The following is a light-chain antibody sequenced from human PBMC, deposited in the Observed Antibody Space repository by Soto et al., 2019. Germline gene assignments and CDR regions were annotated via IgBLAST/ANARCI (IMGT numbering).Light chain of an antibody. CDR3: QQYGSSPGRT. CDR2: SVS. J-gene: IGKJ1*01. CDR1: QSVSNDY. V-gene: IGKV3-20*01. Sequence: EMVLTQSPGTLSLSPGDRATLSCRAIQSVSNDYVAWVQQKPGQTPRLLIYSVSSRATGIPDRFSGSGSGTDFTLTISRLEPEDFAVYYCQQYGSSPGRTFGQGTKV.